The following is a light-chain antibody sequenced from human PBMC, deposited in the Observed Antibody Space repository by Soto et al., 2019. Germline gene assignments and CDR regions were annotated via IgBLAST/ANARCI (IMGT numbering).Light chain of an antibody. CDR1: QNISNY. Sequence: TVLTHSPATLGLAPGGIATLSFRASQNISNYLIWYHQKPGQSPRLLMFDVSNRATGIPARFSGSGSGTDFTLSISGLEPEDFVAYYSQRRGCWPVSFGQGARLEIK. CDR2: DVS. V-gene: IGKV3-11*01. J-gene: IGKJ5*01. CDR3: QRRGCWPVS.